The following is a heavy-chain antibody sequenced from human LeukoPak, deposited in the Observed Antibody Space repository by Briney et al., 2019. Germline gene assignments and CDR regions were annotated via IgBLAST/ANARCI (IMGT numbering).Heavy chain of an antibody. CDR2: ISRSNIYK. D-gene: IGHD3-22*01. J-gene: IGHJ4*02. Sequence: GGSLRLSCAASGFTFSSYGMSWVRQAPGKGLEWVSSISRSNIYKYYADSVKGRFTISRDNAKNSLYLQMNSLRAEDTAVYYCANPRYDSSGYYGIIGYWGQGTLVTVSS. V-gene: IGHV3-21*01. CDR1: GFTFSSYG. CDR3: ANPRYDSSGYYGIIGY.